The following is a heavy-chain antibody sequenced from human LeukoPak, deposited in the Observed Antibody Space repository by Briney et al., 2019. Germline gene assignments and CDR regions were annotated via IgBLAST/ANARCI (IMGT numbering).Heavy chain of an antibody. Sequence: SETLSLTCIVSNGSINSHYWTWLRQPPGKGLEWIENVYYSGSTNYNPSFKSRVTISVDTSKNQLSLKLSSVTAADTAVYYCARVRGYVYYYGMDVWGQGTTVTVSS. J-gene: IGHJ6*02. CDR3: ARVRGYVYYYGMDV. CDR1: NGSINSHY. V-gene: IGHV4-59*11. CDR2: VYYSGST. D-gene: IGHD5-12*01.